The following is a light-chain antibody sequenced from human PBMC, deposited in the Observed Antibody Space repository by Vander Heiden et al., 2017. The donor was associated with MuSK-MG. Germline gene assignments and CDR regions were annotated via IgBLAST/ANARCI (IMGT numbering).Light chain of an antibody. CDR2: DVS. J-gene: IGLJ1*01. V-gene: IGLV2-14*01. Sequence: QSALTQPASVSGSPGQSITISCTGTSSDVGGYNYVSWYQQHPGKAPKLLIYDVSNRPSGVSTRFSGSKSGYTASLTISGLQAEDEADYYCCSYTSSSTPLYVFGAGTTVTVL. CDR1: SSDVGGYNY. CDR3: CSYTSSSTPLYV.